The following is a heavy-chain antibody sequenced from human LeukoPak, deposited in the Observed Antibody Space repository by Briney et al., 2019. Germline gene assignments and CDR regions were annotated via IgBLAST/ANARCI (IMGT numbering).Heavy chain of an antibody. V-gene: IGHV3-23*01. CDR3: TKGSDLWFGET. CDR2: ISGSGGTT. J-gene: IGHJ4*02. Sequence: GGSLRLSCAASGFTFSSYAMSWVLQAPGKGLEWVSGISGSGGTTYYTDSVEGRFTISRDNSKSTLYLQMNSLRAEDTAVFYCTKGSDLWFGETWGQGTLVTVSS. D-gene: IGHD3-10*01. CDR1: GFTFSSYA.